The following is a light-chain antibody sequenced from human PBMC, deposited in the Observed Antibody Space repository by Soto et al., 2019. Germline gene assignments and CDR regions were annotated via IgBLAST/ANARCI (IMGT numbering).Light chain of an antibody. CDR3: CSYAGSTLYV. V-gene: IGLV2-23*01. CDR1: SSDVGSYNL. CDR2: EDN. J-gene: IGLJ1*01. Sequence: QSVLTQPASVSGSPGQSITISCTGTSSDVGSYNLVSWYQQHPGKAPKLMIYEDNKRPSGVSNRFSGSKSGNTASLTISGLQGEDEADYYCCSYAGSTLYVFGTGTKLTVL.